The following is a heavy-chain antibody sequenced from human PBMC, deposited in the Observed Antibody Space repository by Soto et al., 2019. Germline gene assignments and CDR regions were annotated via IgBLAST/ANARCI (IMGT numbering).Heavy chain of an antibody. Sequence: GALMLSCASSGFTFINYCMTLVRQAPGEGLEWVSNIIKDGSEKSYVDSVKGRFTISRDNDKNPLYLEMNSLRVEDTAVYYCDTDWGGIGYWGKGILVTVSS. CDR3: DTDWGGIGY. D-gene: IGHD3-16*01. J-gene: IGHJ4*02. CDR1: GFTFINYC. CDR2: IIKDGSEK. V-gene: IGHV3-7*03.